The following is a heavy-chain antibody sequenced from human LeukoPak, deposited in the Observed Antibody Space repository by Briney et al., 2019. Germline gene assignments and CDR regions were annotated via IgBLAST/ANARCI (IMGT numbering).Heavy chain of an antibody. Sequence: GGSLRLSCAASGFTVSSNYMSWVRQAPGKGLEWVSVIYSGGSTYYADSVKGRFTISRDNSKNTLYLQMNSLRADDTAVYYCARSDPVNSFDIWGQGTMVTVSS. J-gene: IGHJ3*02. CDR1: GFTVSSNY. V-gene: IGHV3-53*01. CDR2: IYSGGST. CDR3: ARSDPVNSFDI.